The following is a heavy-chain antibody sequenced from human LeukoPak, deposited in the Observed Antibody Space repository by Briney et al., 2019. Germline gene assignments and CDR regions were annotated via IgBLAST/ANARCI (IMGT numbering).Heavy chain of an antibody. J-gene: IGHJ4*02. Sequence: GGSLRLSCAASGFTVSSNYMSWVRQAPGKGLEWVSVIYSGGSTYYADSVKGRFTISRDNSKNTLYLQMNSLRAEDTAVYYCARIAAAATSSPGWGQGTLVTVSS. CDR2: IYSGGST. CDR3: ARIAAAATSSPG. CDR1: GFTVSSNY. D-gene: IGHD6-13*01. V-gene: IGHV3-66*01.